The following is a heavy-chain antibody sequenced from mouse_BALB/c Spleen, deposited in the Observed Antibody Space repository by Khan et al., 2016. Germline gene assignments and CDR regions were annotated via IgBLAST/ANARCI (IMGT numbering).Heavy chain of an antibody. CDR3: ADDYYGSNWFAY. CDR1: GYTFTNYG. J-gene: IGHJ3*01. Sequence: QIQLVQSGPELKKPGETVKISCKASGYTFTNYGMNWVKQAPGKGLKWMGWINTNTGETTYAEEFKGRFAFSLDTSASTAYLQINSLRNEDTATXCCADDYYGSNWFAYWGQGTLVTVSA. V-gene: IGHV9-3*02. D-gene: IGHD1-1*01. CDR2: INTNTGET.